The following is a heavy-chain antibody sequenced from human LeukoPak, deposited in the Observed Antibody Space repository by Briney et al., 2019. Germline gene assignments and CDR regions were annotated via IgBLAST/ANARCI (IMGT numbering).Heavy chain of an antibody. D-gene: IGHD6-6*01. CDR3: AREGGSSSSVYYYYYMDV. J-gene: IGHJ6*03. Sequence: GGSLRLSCAASGFTVSSNYMSWVRQAPGKGLEWVSVIYSGGSTYYADSVKGRFTISRDNSKNTLYLQMNSLRAEDTAVYYCAREGGSSSSVYYYYYMDVWGKGTTVTVTS. CDR2: IYSGGST. CDR1: GFTVSSNY. V-gene: IGHV3-66*02.